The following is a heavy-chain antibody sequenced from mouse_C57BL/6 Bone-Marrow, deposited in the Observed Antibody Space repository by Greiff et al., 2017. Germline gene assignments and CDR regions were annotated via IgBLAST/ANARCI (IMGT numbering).Heavy chain of an antibody. CDR1: GYTFTSYW. J-gene: IGHJ2*01. D-gene: IGHD2-12*01. CDR3: ARERRRRLDY. V-gene: IGHV1-50*01. Sequence: QVQLQQPGAELVKPGASVKLSCKASGYTFTSYWMQWVKQRPGQGLEWIGEIDPSDSYTNYNQKFKGKATLTVDTSSSTAYMQLSSLPTEDSAVYYCARERRRRLDYWGQGTTLTVSS. CDR2: IDPSDSYT.